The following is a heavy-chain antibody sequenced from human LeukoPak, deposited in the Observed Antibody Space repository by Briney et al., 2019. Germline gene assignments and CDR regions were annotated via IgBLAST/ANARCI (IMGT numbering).Heavy chain of an antibody. Sequence: PGGSLRLSCAASGFTFSNYAMTWVRQAPGKGLEWVSGISGSGSSTYYADSVKGRFTLSRDNAKNSLYLQMNSLRAEDTAVYYCAREAIQDYWGQGTLVTVSS. CDR1: GFTFSNYA. CDR2: ISGSGSST. J-gene: IGHJ4*02. V-gene: IGHV3-23*01. D-gene: IGHD2-21*01. CDR3: AREAIQDY.